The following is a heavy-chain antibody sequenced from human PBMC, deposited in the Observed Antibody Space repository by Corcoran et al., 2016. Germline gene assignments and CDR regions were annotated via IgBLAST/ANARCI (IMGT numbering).Heavy chain of an antibody. CDR3: ARVTSSRFDY. CDR1: GFTFRSYW. Sequence: EVQLVESGGSSVQPGGSLRLSCAVSGFTFRSYWMHWVRQAPGKGLGWLSRINRDGSSTTYVDSVKGRFTIPRDNAQNTLYLQMNSPRAEDTAVYYCARVTSSRFDYWGQGTLVTVSS. D-gene: IGHD2-2*01. V-gene: IGHV3-74*01. J-gene: IGHJ4*02. CDR2: INRDGSST.